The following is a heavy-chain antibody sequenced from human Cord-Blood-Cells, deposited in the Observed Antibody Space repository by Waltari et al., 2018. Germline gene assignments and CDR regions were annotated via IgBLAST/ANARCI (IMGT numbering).Heavy chain of an antibody. CDR2: ISSSGSTI. V-gene: IGHV3-48*03. CDR1: GSTFSSYE. Sequence: EVQLVEAGGGWVQTGASLRRSCAVSGSTFSSYEMNRLRQAPGTGVEWVSYISSSGSTIYYADSVKGRFTISRDNAKNSLYLQMNSLRAEDTAVYYCARDKYCGGDCYSGGDAFDIWGQGTMVTVSS. CDR3: ARDKYCGGDCYSGGDAFDI. D-gene: IGHD2-21*02. J-gene: IGHJ3*02.